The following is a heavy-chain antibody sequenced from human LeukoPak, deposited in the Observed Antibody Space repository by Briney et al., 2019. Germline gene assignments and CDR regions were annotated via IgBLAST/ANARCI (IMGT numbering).Heavy chain of an antibody. CDR2: IYYSGST. V-gene: IGHV4-31*03. J-gene: IGHJ4*02. CDR1: GGSISSGGYY. CDR3: ARGALQLWAVDY. D-gene: IGHD5-18*01. Sequence: SETLSLTCTVSGGSISSGGYYWSWICQHPGKGLEWIGYIYYSGSTYYNPSLKSRVTISVDTSKNQFSLKLSSVTAADTAVYYCARGALQLWAVDYWGQGTLVTVSS.